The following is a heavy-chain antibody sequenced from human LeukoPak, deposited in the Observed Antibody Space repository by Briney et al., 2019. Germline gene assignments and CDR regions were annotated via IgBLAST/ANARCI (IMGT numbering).Heavy chain of an antibody. CDR1: GFTFSSYW. CDR3: ARTRDDYFDY. J-gene: IGHJ4*02. CDR2: IKQDGSEK. V-gene: IGHV3-7*01. Sequence: PGGSLRLSCAASGFTFSSYWISWVRQAPGKGLEWVANIKQDGSEKYYVDSVKGRFTISRDNAKNSLYLQMNSLRAEDTAVYYCARTRDDYFDYWGQGTLVTVSS.